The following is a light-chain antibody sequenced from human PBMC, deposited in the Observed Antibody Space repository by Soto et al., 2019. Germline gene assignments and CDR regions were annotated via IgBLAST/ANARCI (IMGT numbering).Light chain of an antibody. Sequence: EIVLTQFPGTLSLSTGESATLSCRTSESISSSYLAWYQQRPGQPPRLLIYGASKTATGIPDRFSGSGSGTDFTLSISRLEPEDFGMYYCQQYSASPRTFGQGTKLEIK. CDR3: QQYSASPRT. J-gene: IGKJ2*01. V-gene: IGKV3-20*01. CDR2: GAS. CDR1: ESISSSY.